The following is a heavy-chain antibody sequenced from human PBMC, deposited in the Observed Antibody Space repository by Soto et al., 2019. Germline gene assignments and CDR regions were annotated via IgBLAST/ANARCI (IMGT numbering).Heavy chain of an antibody. CDR3: ARSLGGPHLRYYGMDV. CDR2: ISYDGSNK. J-gene: IGHJ6*02. CDR1: GFTFSSYA. V-gene: IGHV3-30-3*01. Sequence: QVQLVESGGGVVQPGRSLRLSCAASGFTFSSYAMHWVRQAPGKGLEWVAVISYDGSNKYYADSVKGRFTISRDNSKNSLYLQMNSLRAEDTAVYYCARSLGGPHLRYYGMDVWGQGTTVTVSS. D-gene: IGHD3-16*01.